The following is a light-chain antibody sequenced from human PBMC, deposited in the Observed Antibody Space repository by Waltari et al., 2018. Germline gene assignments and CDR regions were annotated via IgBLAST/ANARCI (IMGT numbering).Light chain of an antibody. CDR1: SSDVGAYHH. J-gene: IGLJ2*01. V-gene: IGLV2-14*03. CDR3: SSYISSSTLEL. CDR2: DVS. Sequence: QSALTQPASVSGSPGQSITISCTGTSSDVGAYHHVSWYQQHPGKAPKRMIFDVSNRPSGVSNRFSGSKSGNTASLTISGLQAEDEADYYCSSYISSSTLELFGGGTSLTVL.